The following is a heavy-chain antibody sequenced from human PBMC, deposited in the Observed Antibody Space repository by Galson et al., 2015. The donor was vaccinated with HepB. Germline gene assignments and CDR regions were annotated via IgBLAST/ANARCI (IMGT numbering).Heavy chain of an antibody. CDR2: ISAYNGNT. CDR1: GYTFTSYG. J-gene: IGHJ6*02. V-gene: IGHV1-18*04. D-gene: IGHD6-13*01. CDR3: ARSIAAAGTEASGYYYYGMDV. Sequence: SVKVSCKASGYTFTSYGISWVRQAPGQGLEWMGWISAYNGNTNYAQKLQGRVTMTTDTSTSTAYMELRSLRSDDTAVYYCARSIAAAGTEASGYYYYGMDVWGQGTTVTVSS.